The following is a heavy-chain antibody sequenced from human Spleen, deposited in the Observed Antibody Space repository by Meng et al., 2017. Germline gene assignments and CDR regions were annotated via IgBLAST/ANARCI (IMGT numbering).Heavy chain of an antibody. Sequence: GESLKISCVASGFTFNTFAMHWVRQAPGKGLEWVAVISYDGSNKHYADSVKGRFTLSRDTSKNTLYLQMNSLRAEDTAVYYCARDPNQITMRRGAIDIWGQGTMVTVSS. CDR3: ARDPNQITMRRGAIDI. J-gene: IGHJ3*02. CDR2: ISYDGSNK. V-gene: IGHV3-30*04. CDR1: GFTFNTFA. D-gene: IGHD3-10*01.